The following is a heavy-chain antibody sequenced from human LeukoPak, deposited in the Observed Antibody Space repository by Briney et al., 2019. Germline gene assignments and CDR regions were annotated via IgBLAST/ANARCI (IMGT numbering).Heavy chain of an antibody. CDR1: GFTFTSSA. J-gene: IGHJ6*02. Sequence: SVKVSCKASGFTFTSSAMQWVRQARGQRLEWIGWIVVGSGNTNYAQKFQERVTITRDMSTSTAYMELSSLRSEDTAVYYCARRPGWFGELSHGMDVWGQGTTVTVSS. CDR3: ARRPGWFGELSHGMDV. CDR2: IVVGSGNT. V-gene: IGHV1-58*02. D-gene: IGHD3-10*01.